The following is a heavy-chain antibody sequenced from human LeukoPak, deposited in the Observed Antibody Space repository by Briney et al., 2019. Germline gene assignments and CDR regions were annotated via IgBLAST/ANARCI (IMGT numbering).Heavy chain of an antibody. Sequence: SETLSLTCTVSGGSISSGGYYWSWIRQHPGKGLEWIGYIYYSGSTYYNPSLKSRVTISVDTSKNQFSLKLSSVTAADTAVYYCARGLGAGTTTDYWGQGTLVTVSS. J-gene: IGHJ4*02. D-gene: IGHD1-1*01. CDR3: ARGLGAGTTTDY. CDR2: IYYSGST. CDR1: GGSISSGGYY. V-gene: IGHV4-31*03.